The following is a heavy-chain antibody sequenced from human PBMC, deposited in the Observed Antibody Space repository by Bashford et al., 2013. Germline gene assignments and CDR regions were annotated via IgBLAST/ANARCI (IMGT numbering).Heavy chain of an antibody. V-gene: IGHV4-59*01. CDR3: ARNPATVRDGWGYFDS. D-gene: IGHD3-10*01. CDR2: IYYSGYT. J-gene: IGHJ4*02. Sequence: SETLSLTCTVSGDSIISYYWSWIRQPPGKGLEWIGYIYYSGYTNYNPSLESRVTISVDTSKNQFSLRLSSVTTADTAVYYCARNPATVRDGWGYFDSWGQGILVTVSS. CDR1: GDSIISYY.